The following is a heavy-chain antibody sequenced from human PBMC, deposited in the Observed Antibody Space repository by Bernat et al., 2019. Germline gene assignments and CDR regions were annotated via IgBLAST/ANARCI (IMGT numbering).Heavy chain of an antibody. J-gene: IGHJ4*02. Sequence: EVQLVVSGGGLVQPGGSLRLSCAASALTFSTYNFNWVRQAPGKGLEWLSYISSSGSTIYYAASVKGRFTISRDNAKNSLYLQINSLRAEDTAVYYCASEDRGTSYWGQGTLVTVSS. V-gene: IGHV3-48*01. CDR2: ISSSGSTI. D-gene: IGHD3-16*01. CDR1: ALTFSTYN. CDR3: ASEDRGTSY.